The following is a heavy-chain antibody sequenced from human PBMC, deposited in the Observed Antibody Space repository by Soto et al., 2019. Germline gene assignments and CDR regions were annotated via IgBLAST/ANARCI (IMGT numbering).Heavy chain of an antibody. CDR1: GFTFDYYW. D-gene: IGHD3-10*01. V-gene: IGHV3-74*01. J-gene: IGHJ3*01. CDR2: VHSDGTTT. CDR3: ARGDRGGFDL. Sequence: GGSLRLSCAASGFTFDYYWMHWVRQAPGKGLVWVSRVHSDGTTTTYADYVKGRFTISRDNARNTVSLQMSGLRAEDTAIYYCARGDRGGFDLWGHGTVVTVSS.